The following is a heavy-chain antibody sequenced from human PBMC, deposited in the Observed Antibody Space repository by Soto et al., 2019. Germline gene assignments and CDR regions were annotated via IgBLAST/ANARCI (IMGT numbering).Heavy chain of an antibody. CDR3: ARFHDFWSGYYPQVGYYYYMDV. D-gene: IGHD3-3*01. CDR2: MNPNSGNT. V-gene: IGHV1-8*01. J-gene: IGHJ6*03. CDR1: GYTFTSYD. Sequence: ASVKVSCKASGYTFTSYDINWVRQATGQGLEWMGCMNPNSGNTGYAQKFQGRVTMTRNTSISTAYMELSSLRSEDTAVYYCARFHDFWSGYYPQVGYYYYMDVWG.